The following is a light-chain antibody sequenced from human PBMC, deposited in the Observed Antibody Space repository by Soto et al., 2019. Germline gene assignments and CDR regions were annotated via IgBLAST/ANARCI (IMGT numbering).Light chain of an antibody. J-gene: IGKJ1*01. CDR3: QQYGSSGT. CDR2: GAS. CDR1: QSVINSY. Sequence: VLTQSPGTLSLSSGERATLSCRASQSVINSYLAWYQQKPGQAPRLLIYGASNRATGIPDRFSGSGSGTDFTLTISRLEPEDFAVYYCQQYGSSGTFGQGTKVDIK. V-gene: IGKV3-20*01.